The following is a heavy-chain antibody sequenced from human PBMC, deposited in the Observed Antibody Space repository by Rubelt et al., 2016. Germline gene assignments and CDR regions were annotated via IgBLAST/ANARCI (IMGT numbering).Heavy chain of an antibody. CDR1: GFVFSTYG. J-gene: IGHJ4*02. CDR3: ARDLLSRSRITTLDY. CDR2: ISGSGGST. Sequence: VQLVESGGGVVQPGGSLRLSCAASGFVFSTYGMTWVRQAPGKGLEWVSAISGSGGSTYYADSVKGRFTISRDNSKNTLYLQMNSLRAEDTAVYYCARDLLSRSRITTLDYWGQGTLVTVSS. V-gene: IGHV3-23*04. D-gene: IGHD4-11*01.